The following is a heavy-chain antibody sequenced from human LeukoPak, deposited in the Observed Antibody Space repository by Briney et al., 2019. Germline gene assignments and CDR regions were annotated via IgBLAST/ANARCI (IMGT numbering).Heavy chain of an antibody. CDR3: ARGALYSYYMDV. CDR1: GFTFSTYW. V-gene: IGHV3-74*01. J-gene: IGHJ6*03. Sequence: GGSLGLSCAASGFTFSTYWMHWVRQAPGKGLVWVSRINTDESRTNYADSVKGRFTISRDNAKNTVYLHMNSLRAEDSAVYYCARGALYSYYMDVWGKGTTVTVSS. CDR2: INTDESRT.